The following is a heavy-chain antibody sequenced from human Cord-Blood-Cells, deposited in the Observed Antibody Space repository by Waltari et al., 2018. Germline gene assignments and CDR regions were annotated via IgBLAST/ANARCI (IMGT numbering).Heavy chain of an antibody. CDR3: TTCSSTSGYDYYYMDV. J-gene: IGHJ6*03. V-gene: IGHV3-15*01. Sequence: EVQLVESGGGLVKPGGSLRLSCAASGFTFSNAWMSWVRQAPGKGLEWVGSIKSKTDGGTADYAAPVKGRFTISRVDSKSTRDLQMNSLKTEDTAVYYCTTCSSTSGYDYYYMDVWGKGTTVTVSS. CDR1: GFTFSNAW. D-gene: IGHD2-2*01. CDR2: IKSKTDGGTA.